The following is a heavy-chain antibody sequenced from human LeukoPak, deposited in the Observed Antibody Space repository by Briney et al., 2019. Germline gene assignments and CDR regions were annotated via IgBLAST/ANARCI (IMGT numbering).Heavy chain of an antibody. J-gene: IGHJ5*02. CDR1: GFTFSSYE. Sequence: PGGSLRLXCAASGFTFSSYEMNWVRQAPGKGLEWVSYISSSGSTIYYADSVKGRFTISRDNAKNSLYLQMNSLRAEDTAVYYCARDLRDGYNWWFDPWGQGTLVTVSS. D-gene: IGHD5-24*01. CDR3: ARDLRDGYNWWFDP. CDR2: ISSSGSTI. V-gene: IGHV3-48*03.